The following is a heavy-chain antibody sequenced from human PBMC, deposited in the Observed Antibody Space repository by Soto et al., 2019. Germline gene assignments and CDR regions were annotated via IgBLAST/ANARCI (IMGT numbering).Heavy chain of an antibody. CDR2: IGSSGLSV. CDR3: ARDLRQLLSHNYYYYYLDV. V-gene: IGHV3-11*01. D-gene: IGHD2-2*01. J-gene: IGHJ6*03. CDR1: GFTFSDYQ. Sequence: QVHLVESGGGLVKPGGSLRLSCAASGFTFSDYQMSWIRQAPGKGLEWVSYIGSSGLSVYYGYSVKGRFTISRDNANNSLYLEMNSLRAEEAAVYYCARDLRQLLSHNYYYYYLDVWGKGTTVSVSS.